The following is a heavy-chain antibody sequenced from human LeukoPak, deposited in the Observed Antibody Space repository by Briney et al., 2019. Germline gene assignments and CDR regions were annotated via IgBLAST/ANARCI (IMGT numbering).Heavy chain of an antibody. CDR3: ASGGGWDLWDY. Sequence: PSETLSLTCTVSGGSVNSGDYYWSWIRQPPGKGLEWIGYIYYSGSTYYNPSLNRRLTLSLNTSRNQFSLKLSSVTAADTAVYYCASGGGWDLWDYWGQGNLVTVSS. CDR2: IYYSGST. CDR1: GGSVNSGDYY. D-gene: IGHD3-3*01. V-gene: IGHV4-30-4*01. J-gene: IGHJ4*02.